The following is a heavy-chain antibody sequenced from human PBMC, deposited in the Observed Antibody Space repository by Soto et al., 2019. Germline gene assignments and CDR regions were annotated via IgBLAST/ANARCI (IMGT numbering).Heavy chain of an antibody. J-gene: IGHJ5*02. V-gene: IGHV3-20*02. CDR2: IHWNGGST. CDR1: GFTFDDYG. CDR3: ARDRTVSYDILTGSFDP. D-gene: IGHD3-9*01. Sequence: VQLVESGGGVVRPGGSLRLSFAASGFTFDDYGMSWVRQAPGKGLEWVSGIHWNGGSTGYADSVKGRFTISRDNAKNSLYMQINSLIAEDTALYHCARDRTVSYDILTGSFDPWGEGTLVTVSS.